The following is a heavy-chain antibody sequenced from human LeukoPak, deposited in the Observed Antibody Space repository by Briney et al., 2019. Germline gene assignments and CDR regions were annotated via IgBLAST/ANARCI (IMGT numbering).Heavy chain of an antibody. V-gene: IGHV3-66*01. CDR3: ARDVEARISAAGTFDY. J-gene: IGHJ4*02. CDR1: GFTVSSSY. D-gene: IGHD6-13*01. Sequence: GGSLRLSCAASGFTVSSSYMSWVRQAPGRGLEWVAIIYSGGDTYYADSVKGRFTISRDNSKNTMFLQMNGLRAEDTAVYYCARDVEARISAAGTFDYWGQGSLVTVSS. CDR2: IYSGGDT.